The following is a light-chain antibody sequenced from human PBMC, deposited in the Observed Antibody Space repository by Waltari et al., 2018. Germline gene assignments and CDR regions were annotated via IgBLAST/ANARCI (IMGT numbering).Light chain of an antibody. Sequence: DGVRTQSPLSLPFTLGQPAPISCTSSQSLVHSDGNTHLVWFHQRPGQSPRRLIYKVSIRDSEVPDRFSGGGSATDFTLRISRVEAEDVGVYYCMQGTHWPYTFGQGTKLDIK. CDR2: KVS. V-gene: IGKV2-30*02. CDR1: QSLVHSDGNTH. CDR3: MQGTHWPYT. J-gene: IGKJ2*01.